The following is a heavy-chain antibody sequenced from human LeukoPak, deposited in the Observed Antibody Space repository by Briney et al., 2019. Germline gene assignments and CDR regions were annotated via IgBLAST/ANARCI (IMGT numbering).Heavy chain of an antibody. J-gene: IGHJ4*02. CDR3: ARRSYGGNSAYFDY. CDR1: GGSISSYY. D-gene: IGHD4-23*01. V-gene: IGHV4-59*08. CDR2: IYYSGST. Sequence: PSETLSLTCTVSGGSISSYYWSWIRQPPGKGLEWIGNIYYSGSTNYNSSLKSRVTISVDTSKNQFSLTLSSVTAADTAVYYCARRSYGGNSAYFDYWDQGTLVTVSS.